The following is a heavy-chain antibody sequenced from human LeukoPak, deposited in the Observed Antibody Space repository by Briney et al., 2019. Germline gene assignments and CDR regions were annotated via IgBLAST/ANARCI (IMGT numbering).Heavy chain of an antibody. J-gene: IGHJ4*02. D-gene: IGHD5-12*01. CDR2: ISSSSSYI. Sequence: SGGSLRLSCAASGFTFSSYRMTWVRQAPGKGLEWVSSISSSSSYIYYADSVKGRFTISRDNAKNSLYLQMNSLRAEDTAVYYCAREDSGYDLPSWGQGTLVTVSS. CDR3: AREDSGYDLPS. V-gene: IGHV3-21*01. CDR1: GFTFSSYR.